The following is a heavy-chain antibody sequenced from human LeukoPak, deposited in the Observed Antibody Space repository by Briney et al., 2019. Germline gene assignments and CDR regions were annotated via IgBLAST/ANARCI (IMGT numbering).Heavy chain of an antibody. CDR2: INPNSGDT. CDR1: GYTFTSYY. Sequence: ASVKVSCKASGYTFTSYYMHWVRQAPGQGLEWMGRINPNSGDTNYAQKFQGRVTMTRDTSTSTAYMELSRLTSDDTAVYYCARPTSYGYYFDSWGQGTLVTVSP. V-gene: IGHV1-2*06. CDR3: ARPTSYGYYFDS. J-gene: IGHJ4*02. D-gene: IGHD3-16*01.